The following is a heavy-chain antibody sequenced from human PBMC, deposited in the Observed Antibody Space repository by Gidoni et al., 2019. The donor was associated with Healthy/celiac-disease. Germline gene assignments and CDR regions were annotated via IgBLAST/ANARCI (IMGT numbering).Heavy chain of an antibody. CDR2: IYWDDDK. Sequence: QITLKESGPTLVKPTQTLTLTRTFSGFPLSTSGVGVGWIRQPPGKALEWLALIYWDDDKRYSPSLKSRLTITKDTSKNQVVLTMTNMDPVDTATYYCASLRGTNPPHYWGQGTLVTVSS. CDR3: ASLRGTNPPHY. V-gene: IGHV2-5*02. CDR1: GFPLSTSGVG. J-gene: IGHJ4*02. D-gene: IGHD3-10*01.